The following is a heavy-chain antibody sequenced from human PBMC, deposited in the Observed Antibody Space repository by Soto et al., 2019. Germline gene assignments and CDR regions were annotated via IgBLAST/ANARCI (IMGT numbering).Heavy chain of an antibody. CDR1: GFTFSSYA. D-gene: IGHD3-22*01. V-gene: IGHV3-23*01. J-gene: IGHJ4*02. Sequence: PGGSLRLSCAASGFTFSSYAMSWVRQAPGKGLEWVSAISGSGGSTYYADSVKGRFTISRDNSKNTLYLQMNSLRAEDTAVYYCAKGSNGYYYDSTGYYDPDYWGQGTLVTVSS. CDR2: ISGSGGST. CDR3: AKGSNGYYYDSTGYYDPDY.